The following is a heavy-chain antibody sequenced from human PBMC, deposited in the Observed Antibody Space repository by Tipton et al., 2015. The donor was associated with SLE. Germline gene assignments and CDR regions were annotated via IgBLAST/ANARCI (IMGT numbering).Heavy chain of an antibody. V-gene: IGHV3-11*01. Sequence: SLRLSCAASGFTFDDYAMHWVRQAPGKGLEWVSYISSSTSSIYYADSVKARFTISRDNAKNSLYLQMNSLRAEDTAVYYCARDRRGYSYGYDYWGPGNPGHRLL. D-gene: IGHD5-18*01. CDR3: ARDRRGYSYGYDY. CDR1: GFTFDDYA. J-gene: IGHJ4*02. CDR2: ISSSTSSI.